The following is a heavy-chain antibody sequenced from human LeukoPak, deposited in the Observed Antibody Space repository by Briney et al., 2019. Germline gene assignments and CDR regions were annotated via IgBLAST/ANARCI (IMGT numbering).Heavy chain of an antibody. V-gene: IGHV4-34*01. J-gene: IGHJ6*02. Sequence: MASETLSLTCAVYGGSFSGYYWSWIRQPPGKGLEWIGEINHSGSTNYNPSLKSRVTISVDTSKNQFSLKLSSVTAADTAVYYCARGRSDGYQYYYYGMDVWGQGTTVTVSS. CDR3: ARGRSDGYQYYYYGMDV. CDR1: GGSFSGYY. CDR2: INHSGST. D-gene: IGHD3-22*01.